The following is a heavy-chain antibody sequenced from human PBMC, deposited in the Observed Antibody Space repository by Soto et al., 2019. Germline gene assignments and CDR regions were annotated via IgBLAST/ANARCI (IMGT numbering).Heavy chain of an antibody. V-gene: IGHV4-59*01. CDR1: GGSISSYY. CDR2: IYYSGST. Sequence: SETLSLTCTVSGGSISSYYWSWIRQPPGKGLEWIGYIYYSGSTNCNPSLKSRVTISVDTSKNQFSLKLSSVTAADTAVYYCARSATVRSWFDPWGQGTLVTVSS. J-gene: IGHJ5*02. D-gene: IGHD4-17*01. CDR3: ARSATVRSWFDP.